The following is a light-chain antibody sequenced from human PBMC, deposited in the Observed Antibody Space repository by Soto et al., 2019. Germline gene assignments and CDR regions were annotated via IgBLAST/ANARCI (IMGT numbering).Light chain of an antibody. CDR1: QSVGSY. CDR2: GAS. V-gene: IGKV3-15*01. J-gene: IGKJ4*01. CDR3: QQYVNWPLT. Sequence: EKVMTQSPATLSVSPGERATLSCRASQSVGSYLAWYQQKPGQAPRLLIYGASTRAAGIPARFSGSGSGTEFSLTICTLQSEDFGVYYCQQYVNWPLTFGGGTRVEIK.